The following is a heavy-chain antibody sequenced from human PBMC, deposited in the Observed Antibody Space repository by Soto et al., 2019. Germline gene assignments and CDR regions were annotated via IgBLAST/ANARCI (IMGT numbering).Heavy chain of an antibody. D-gene: IGHD3-22*01. CDR1: GLPFASNA. V-gene: IGHV3-23*01. Sequence: EVQLLESGGALVKPGGPLRPSCQAPGLPFASNALGWVPQAPGKGLDWSSAISGSGGSTYYADSVKGRFTISRDNSKNTLYLQMNSLRAEDTAVYYCAATYYYDSSGYYQFDYWGQGTLVTVSS. CDR3: AATYYYDSSGYYQFDY. CDR2: ISGSGGST. J-gene: IGHJ4*02.